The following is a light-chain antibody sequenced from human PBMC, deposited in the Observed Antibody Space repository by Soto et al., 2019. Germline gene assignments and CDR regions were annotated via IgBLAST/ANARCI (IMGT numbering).Light chain of an antibody. Sequence: MTQSPSTLSASVGDRVTITCRASQRISGWLAWYQQQPGQAPRLLIYGVSTRATGVPARFSGSGSGTEFTLTISSLQSEDFAVYYCQHYNSWPLSFGGGTTVEIK. CDR2: GVS. V-gene: IGKV3-15*01. CDR3: QHYNSWPLS. CDR1: QRISGW. J-gene: IGKJ4*01.